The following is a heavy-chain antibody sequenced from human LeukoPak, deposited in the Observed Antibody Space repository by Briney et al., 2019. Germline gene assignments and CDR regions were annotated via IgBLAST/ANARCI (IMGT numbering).Heavy chain of an antibody. J-gene: IGHJ5*02. D-gene: IGHD6-6*01. V-gene: IGHV3-9*01. CDR3: AKAHSSSGGFDP. CDR2: ISWNSGSI. CDR1: GFTFDDYA. Sequence: SLRLSCAASGFTFDDYAMHWVRQAPGKGLEWVSGISWNSGSIGYADSVKGRFTISRDNAKNSLYLQMNSLRAEDTALYYCAKAHSSSGGFDPWGQGTLVTVSS.